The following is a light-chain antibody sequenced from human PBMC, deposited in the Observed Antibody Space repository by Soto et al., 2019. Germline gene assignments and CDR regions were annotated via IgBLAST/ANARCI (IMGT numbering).Light chain of an antibody. CDR3: QQYNNWPPIP. CDR1: QSVSSN. J-gene: IGKJ5*01. CDR2: GAS. V-gene: IGKV3-15*01. Sequence: EIVMSQSPATLSVSPGERATLSCRVSQSVSSNLAWYQQKPGQAPRLLIYGASTRATGIPARFSGSGSGTEFTLTISSLQSEDFAVYYCQQYNNWPPIPFGQGTLPAIK.